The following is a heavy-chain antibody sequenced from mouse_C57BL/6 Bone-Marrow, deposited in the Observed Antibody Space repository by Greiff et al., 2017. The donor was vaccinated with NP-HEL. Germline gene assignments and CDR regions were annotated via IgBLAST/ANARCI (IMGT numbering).Heavy chain of an antibody. Sequence: VQLQQPGAELVRPGTSVKLSYKASGYTFTSYWMHWVKQRPGQGLEWIGVIDPSDSYTNYNQKFKGKATLTVDTSSSTAYMQLSSLTSEDSAVYYCARGLVGYFFMDYWGQGTSVTVSS. V-gene: IGHV1-59*01. J-gene: IGHJ4*01. D-gene: IGHD2-3*01. CDR2: IDPSDSYT. CDR3: ARGLVGYFFMDY. CDR1: GYTFTSYW.